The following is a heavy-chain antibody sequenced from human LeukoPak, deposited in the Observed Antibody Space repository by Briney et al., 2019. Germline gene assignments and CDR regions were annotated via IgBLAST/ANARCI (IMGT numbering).Heavy chain of an antibody. D-gene: IGHD6-6*01. J-gene: IGHJ4*02. CDR2: IFYSAYT. CDR3: ARGGRSSSSLNFDF. V-gene: IGHV4-39*07. CDR1: GGPVSSSTYY. Sequence: SETLSLTCTVSGGPVSSSTYYWGWIRQPPGKGLEWIGSIFYSAYTYYNPSLKSQVSISVDTSKNQFSLNLSSVTAADTAVHYCARGGRSSSSLNFDFWGQGTLVTVSS.